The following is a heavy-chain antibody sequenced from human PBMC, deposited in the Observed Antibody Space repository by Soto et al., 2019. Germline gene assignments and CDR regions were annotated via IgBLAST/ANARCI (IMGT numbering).Heavy chain of an antibody. V-gene: IGHV3-23*01. CDR2: IGSSGGAT. Sequence: GGSLRLSCAASGFTFSNYAMSWVRQAPGKGLEWVSVIGSSGGATYYADSVKGRFTISRDNSKNTLYLQMNSLRAEDTAVYYCAKGLAAAVDYWGQGTLVTVSS. CDR1: GFTFSNYA. J-gene: IGHJ4*02. D-gene: IGHD6-13*01. CDR3: AKGLAAAVDY.